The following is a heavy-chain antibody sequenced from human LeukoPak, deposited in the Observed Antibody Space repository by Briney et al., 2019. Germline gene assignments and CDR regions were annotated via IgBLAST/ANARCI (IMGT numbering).Heavy chain of an antibody. CDR3: ARRPGIAAAGIDY. Sequence: GRSLRLSCAASGLSLRTYGMHWVRQAPGKGLEWVAVMWFDGSNKNYVDSVKGRFTISRDISKNTVFLQMNSLGVEDTAVYYCARRPGIAAAGIDYWGQGTLVTVSS. J-gene: IGHJ4*02. CDR1: GLSLRTYG. V-gene: IGHV3-33*01. CDR2: MWFDGSNK. D-gene: IGHD6-13*01.